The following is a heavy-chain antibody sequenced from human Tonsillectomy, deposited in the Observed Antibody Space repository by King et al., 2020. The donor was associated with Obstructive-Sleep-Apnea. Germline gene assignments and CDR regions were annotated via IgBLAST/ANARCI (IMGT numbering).Heavy chain of an antibody. J-gene: IGHJ6*02. CDR3: PRKHVGWIQPAPCMDV. CDR1: GGSISSSNW. D-gene: IGHD5-18*01. Sequence: VQLQESGPGLVKPSGTLSLTCAVSGGSISSSNWWSWVRQPPGQGLEWIGEIYHSGSTNYNPSLKSRVTISVDKSKNQFSLKLSSVTAADTAVYYCPRKHVGWIQPAPCMDVWGQGTTVTVSS. V-gene: IGHV4-4*02. CDR2: IYHSGST.